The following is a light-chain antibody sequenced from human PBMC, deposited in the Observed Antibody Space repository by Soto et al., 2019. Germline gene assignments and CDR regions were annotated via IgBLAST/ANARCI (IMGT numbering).Light chain of an antibody. CDR2: GVS. CDR1: QSVSSSH. J-gene: IGKJ1*01. V-gene: IGKV3-20*01. CDR3: QQYGSSRA. Sequence: EIVLTQSPGTLSLSPGERATLSCRASQSVSSSHLAWYQQKPGQAPRLLIYGVSSRATGIPDRFGGSGSGTDFTLTISRLEPEDFAVYYCQQYGSSRAFGQGTKVDIK.